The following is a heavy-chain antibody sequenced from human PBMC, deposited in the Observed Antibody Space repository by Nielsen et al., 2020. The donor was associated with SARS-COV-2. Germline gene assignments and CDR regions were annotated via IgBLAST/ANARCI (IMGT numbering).Heavy chain of an antibody. J-gene: IGHJ4*02. D-gene: IGHD3-22*01. CDR3: ARVLYGGYYVFDY. CDR1: GYTFTGYY. CDR2: INPNSGGT. V-gene: IGHV1-2*05. Sequence: ASVKVSCKASGYTFTGYYMHWVRQAPGQGLEWMGRINPNSGGTNYAQKFQGRVTMTRDTSISTAYMELSRLRSDDTVVYYCARVLYGGYYVFDYWGQGTLVTVSS.